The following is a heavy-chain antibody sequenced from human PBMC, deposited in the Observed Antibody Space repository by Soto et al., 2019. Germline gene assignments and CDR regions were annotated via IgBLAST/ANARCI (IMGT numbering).Heavy chain of an antibody. CDR3: ARGKISTRNWFDP. CDR2: IYNSGST. V-gene: IGHV4-30-4*01. D-gene: IGHD2-2*01. J-gene: IGHJ5*02. CDR1: GGSISSGDYY. Sequence: PSETLSLTCTVSGGSISSGDYYWSWILQPPGKGLEWIGYIYNSGSTYYNPSLKSRLIISVDMSKNQFSLKLSSVTAADTAVYYCARGKISTRNWFDPWGQGTLVTVSS.